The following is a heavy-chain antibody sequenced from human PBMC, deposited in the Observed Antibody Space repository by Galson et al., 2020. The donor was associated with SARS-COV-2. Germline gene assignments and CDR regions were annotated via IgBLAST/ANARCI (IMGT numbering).Heavy chain of an antibody. Sequence: ASETLSLTCAVSGYSISSGYYWGWIRQPPGKGLEWIGSKYHSGATYQNPSLKSRVTMSVDTSKNQFSLNLRSVTAADTAVYYCARVTYYDGMDVWGQGTTVTVSS. J-gene: IGHJ6*02. CDR3: ARVTYYDGMDV. CDR1: GYSISSGYY. V-gene: IGHV4-38-2*01. CDR2: KYHSGAT. D-gene: IGHD3-10*01.